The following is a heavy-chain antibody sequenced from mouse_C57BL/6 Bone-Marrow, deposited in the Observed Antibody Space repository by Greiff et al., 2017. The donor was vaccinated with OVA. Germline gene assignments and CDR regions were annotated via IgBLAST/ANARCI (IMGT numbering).Heavy chain of an antibody. CDR2: ISGGGGNT. D-gene: IGHD4-1*01. J-gene: IGHJ4*01. V-gene: IGHV5-9*04. CDR1: GFTFSSYT. CDR3: ARPLWDGYDMDY. Sequence: EVQLQESGGGLVKPGGSLKLSCAASGFTFSSYTMSWVRQTPEKRLEWVATISGGGGNTYYPDSVKGRFTISRDNAKNTLYLQMSSLRSEDTAVYYCARPLWDGYDMDYWGQGTSVTVSS.